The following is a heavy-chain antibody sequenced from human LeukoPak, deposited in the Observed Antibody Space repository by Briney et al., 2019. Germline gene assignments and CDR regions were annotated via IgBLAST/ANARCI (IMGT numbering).Heavy chain of an antibody. CDR2: IWHDGSNK. Sequence: PGGSLRLSCAASGFTFSSYGMLWVRQAPGKGLEWVAVIWHDGSNKYYADSVNGRFNISRDNSKNTLYLQMNGLKAEDTAVYYCAREGDYDSSGYYLPYFDYWGQGTLVTVSS. CDR1: GFTFSSYG. CDR3: AREGDYDSSGYYLPYFDY. D-gene: IGHD3-22*01. J-gene: IGHJ4*02. V-gene: IGHV3-33*01.